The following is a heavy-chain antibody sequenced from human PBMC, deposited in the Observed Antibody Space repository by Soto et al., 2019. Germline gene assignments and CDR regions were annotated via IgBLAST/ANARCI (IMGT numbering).Heavy chain of an antibody. J-gene: IGHJ3*02. V-gene: IGHV3-64D*06. CDR1: GFTFSSYA. Sequence: GGSLRLSCSASGFTFSSYAMHWVRQAPGKGLEYVSAISSNGGGTYYADSVKGRFTISRDNSKNTLYLQMSSLRAEDTAVYYGVKAPSGYDFVAFDIWGQGTMVTVSS. CDR3: VKAPSGYDFVAFDI. D-gene: IGHD5-12*01. CDR2: ISSNGGGT.